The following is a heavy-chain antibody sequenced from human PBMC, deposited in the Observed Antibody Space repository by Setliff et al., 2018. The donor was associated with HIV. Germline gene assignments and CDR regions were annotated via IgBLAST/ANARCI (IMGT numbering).Heavy chain of an antibody. CDR1: GFNFRTYW. D-gene: IGHD5-12*01. CDR3: AGGQGWIMDS. V-gene: IGHV3-7*03. CDR2: IKQDGTAK. J-gene: IGHJ5*01. Sequence: PGESLKISCVASGFNFRTYWMQWVRQAPGKGLEWVANIKQDGTAKNYVDSVRDRFVIYRDNSRNTLFLQMYSLSGEDTAVYYCAGGQGWIMDSWGQGTLVTVSS.